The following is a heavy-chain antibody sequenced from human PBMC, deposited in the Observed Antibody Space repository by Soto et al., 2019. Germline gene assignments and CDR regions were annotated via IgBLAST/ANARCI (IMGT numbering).Heavy chain of an antibody. CDR1: GYSISSGYH. D-gene: IGHD1-26*01. Sequence: SETLSLTCAVSGYSISSGYHWGWIRQPPGKGLEWLGSVHHSGSTYYNPSLKSRLTISLDTSKNQFSLRLTSVTAADTAIYYCARQLPVGATSWFDPWGQGTLVTVSS. J-gene: IGHJ5*02. V-gene: IGHV4-38-2*01. CDR3: ARQLPVGATSWFDP. CDR2: VHHSGST.